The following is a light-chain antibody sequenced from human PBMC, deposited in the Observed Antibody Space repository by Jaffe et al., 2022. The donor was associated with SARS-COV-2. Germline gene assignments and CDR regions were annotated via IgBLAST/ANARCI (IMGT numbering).Light chain of an antibody. CDR1: QAIRHD. V-gene: IGKV1-6*01. Sequence: AIQMTQSPSSLSASVGDRVTITCRASQAIRHDLGWYQQKPGEAPKLLIYAKSILQSGVPSRFSGGGSGTVFTLTITNLQPEDFATYYCLQDDNYPYSFGQGTRLEIK. J-gene: IGKJ2*03. CDR2: AKS. CDR3: LQDDNYPYS.